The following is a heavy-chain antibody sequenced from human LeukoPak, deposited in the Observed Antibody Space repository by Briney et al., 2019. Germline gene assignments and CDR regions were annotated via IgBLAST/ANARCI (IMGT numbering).Heavy chain of an antibody. CDR1: GFTFSSYS. CDR2: ISGSGGST. V-gene: IGHV3-23*01. J-gene: IGHJ4*02. CDR3: AKDHSDYGDYFDY. Sequence: PGGSLRLSCAASGFTFSSYSMNWVRQAPGKGLEWVSAISGSGGSTYYADSVKGRFTISRDNSKNTLYLQMNSLRAEDTAVYYCAKDHSDYGDYFDYWGQGTLVTVSS. D-gene: IGHD4-17*01.